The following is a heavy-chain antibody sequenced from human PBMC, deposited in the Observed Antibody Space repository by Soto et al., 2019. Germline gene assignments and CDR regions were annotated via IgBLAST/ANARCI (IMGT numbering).Heavy chain of an antibody. J-gene: IGHJ4*02. CDR2: VNHRGST. Sequence: QVQLQQWGAGLLKPSETLSLTCAVYGGSFSDYYWSWIRQPPGKGLEWLGEVNHRGSTNYNPSLKSRVTISADTSKNPCHLKQRSVSAADTAVYYCARCISMKVVVQRDAPDKYYLESWGRGTLVTVSS. CDR3: ARCISMKVVVQRDAPDKYYLES. D-gene: IGHD3-22*01. V-gene: IGHV4-34*02. CDR1: GGSFSDYY.